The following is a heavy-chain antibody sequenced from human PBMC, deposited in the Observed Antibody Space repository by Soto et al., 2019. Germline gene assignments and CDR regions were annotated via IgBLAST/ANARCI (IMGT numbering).Heavy chain of an antibody. D-gene: IGHD3-16*01. Sequence: PGGSLRLSCATSGFTLSDYAMTWVRQAPGKGLEWVSGISGSGGRSYHADSVKGRFTISRDNSKSTLYLQMNSLRAEDTAVYYCAKAYFVWSSEQPYYFDYWGQGTLVTVSS. CDR2: ISGSGGRS. CDR3: AKAYFVWSSEQPYYFDY. J-gene: IGHJ4*02. CDR1: GFTLSDYA. V-gene: IGHV3-23*01.